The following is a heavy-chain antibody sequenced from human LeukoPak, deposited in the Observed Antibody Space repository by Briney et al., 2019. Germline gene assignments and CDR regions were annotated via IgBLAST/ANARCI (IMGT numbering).Heavy chain of an antibody. Sequence: SETLSLTCTVSGGSISSGGYYWSWIRQHPGKGLEWIGYICYSGSTYYNPSLKSRVTISVDTSKNQFSLKLSSVTAADTAVYYCAREPEYSDYFDYWGQGTLVTVSS. J-gene: IGHJ4*02. CDR3: AREPEYSDYFDY. V-gene: IGHV4-31*03. CDR2: ICYSGST. CDR1: GGSISSGGYY. D-gene: IGHD2-21*01.